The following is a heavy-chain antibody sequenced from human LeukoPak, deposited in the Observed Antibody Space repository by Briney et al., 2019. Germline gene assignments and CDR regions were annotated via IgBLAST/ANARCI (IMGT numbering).Heavy chain of an antibody. CDR2: SNTDTGNP. CDR1: GYSFTNYA. Sequence: ASVKVSCKASGYSFTNYAMNWVRQAPGQGLEWMGWSNTDTGNPTYAHGFTGRFVFSLDTSVSTAYLQISSLKAEDTALYYCARNQYCSSTNCYGGRGAPDFWGQGTLLTVSS. V-gene: IGHV7-4-1*02. CDR3: ARNQYCSSTNCYGGRGAPDF. D-gene: IGHD2-2*01. J-gene: IGHJ4*02.